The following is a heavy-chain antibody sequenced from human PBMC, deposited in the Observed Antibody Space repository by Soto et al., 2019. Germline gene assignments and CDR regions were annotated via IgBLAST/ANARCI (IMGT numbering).Heavy chain of an antibody. CDR2: MNPNSGNT. V-gene: IGHV1-8*01. CDR1: GYTFTSYD. CDR3: ARNSYYDFWSGQIYYYYYGMDV. Sequence: QVQLVQSGAEVKKPGASVKVSCKASGYTFTSYDINWVRQATGQGLEWMGWMNPNSGNTGYAQKFQGRVTMTRNTSISTAYMELSSLRSEGTAVYYCARNSYYDFWSGQIYYYYYGMDVWGQGTTVTVSS. J-gene: IGHJ6*02. D-gene: IGHD3-3*01.